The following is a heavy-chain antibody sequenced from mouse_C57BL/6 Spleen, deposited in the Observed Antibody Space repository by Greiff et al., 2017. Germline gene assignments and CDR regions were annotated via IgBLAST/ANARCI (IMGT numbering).Heavy chain of an antibody. CDR1: GFTFSDYG. CDR3: ARGNTGYFDV. V-gene: IGHV5-17*01. Sequence: EVHLVESGGGLVKPGGSLKLSCAASGFTFSDYGMHWVRQAPEKGLEWVAYISSGSSTIYYADTVKGRFTISRDNAKNTLCLQMTSLRSEDTAMXYCARGNTGYFDVWGTGTTVTVSS. J-gene: IGHJ1*03. CDR2: ISSGSSTI.